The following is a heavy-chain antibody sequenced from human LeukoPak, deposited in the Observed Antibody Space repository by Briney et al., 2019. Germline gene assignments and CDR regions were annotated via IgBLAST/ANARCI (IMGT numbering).Heavy chain of an antibody. CDR2: IGSDNKS. CDR1: GFTFSAYA. D-gene: IGHD3-10*02. CDR3: ARDLQYYVAMDV. Sequence: PGGSLRLSCEASGFTFSAYAMTWVRQAPGKGLEWVSSIGSDNKSHYSESVKGRFAISRDNSKSIVFLQLNSLRAGDTALYYCARDLQYYVAMDVWGQGTTVYVSS. J-gene: IGHJ6*02. V-gene: IGHV3-23*01.